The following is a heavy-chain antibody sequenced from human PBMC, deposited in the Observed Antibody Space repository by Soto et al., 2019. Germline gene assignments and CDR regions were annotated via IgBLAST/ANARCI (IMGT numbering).Heavy chain of an antibody. CDR1: GGTFSSYT. CDR2: IIPILGIA. D-gene: IGHD4-17*01. CDR3: ARDRTCDYGDFDNWFDP. J-gene: IGHJ5*02. Sequence: QVQLVQSGAEVKKPGSSVKVSCKASGGTFSSYTISWVRQAPGQGLEWMGRIIPILGIANYAQKFQGRVTITADKSTSTAYMELSSLRSEDTAVYYCARDRTCDYGDFDNWFDPWGQGTLVTVSS. V-gene: IGHV1-69*08.